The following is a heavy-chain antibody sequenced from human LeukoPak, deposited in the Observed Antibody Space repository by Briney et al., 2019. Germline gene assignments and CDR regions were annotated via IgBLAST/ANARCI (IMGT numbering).Heavy chain of an antibody. Sequence: ASVKVSCKASGYTFTTYDINWVRQATGQGLEWMGWMNPNSGDTGYAQKSQGRVTITRDTSASTAYMGQSSLRAQSTAAYYTASGRCVGRTNCYYFDTWGQGTLVTVSS. CDR2: MNPNSGDT. CDR1: GYTFTTYD. CDR3: ASGRCVGRTNCYYFDT. V-gene: IGHV1-8*01. J-gene: IGHJ4*02. D-gene: IGHD1-1*01.